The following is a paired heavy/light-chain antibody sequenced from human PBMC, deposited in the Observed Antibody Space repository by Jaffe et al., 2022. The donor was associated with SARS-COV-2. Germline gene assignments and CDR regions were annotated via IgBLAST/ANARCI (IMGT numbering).Heavy chain of an antibody. CDR2: ISSSSTDT. CDR3: ARDSGRSWGFHDY. J-gene: IGHJ4*02. V-gene: IGHV3-48*02. CDR1: GFTFSTHS. Sequence: VQLVESGGDLVQPGGSLRLSCVASGFTFSTHSMNWVRQAPGKGLEGVSYISSSSTDTYYADSVKGRFTISRDNAKNSLYLQMNSLRDEDTAVYYCARDSGRSWGFHDYWGQGTLVTVSS. D-gene: IGHD7-27*01.
Light chain of an antibody. Sequence: DIQLTQSPSFLSASVGDRVTITCRASQGISNYLAWYQQKPGKAPKALIYGVSTLQSGVPSRFSGSGSGTEFTLTISSLQPEDFATYYCQQLNSYPHMYTFGQGTKLEIK. CDR2: GVS. CDR3: QQLNSYPHMYT. J-gene: IGKJ2*01. CDR1: QGISNY. V-gene: IGKV1-9*01.